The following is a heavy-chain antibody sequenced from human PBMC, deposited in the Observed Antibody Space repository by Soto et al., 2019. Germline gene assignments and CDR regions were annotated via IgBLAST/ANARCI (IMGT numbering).Heavy chain of an antibody. CDR2: ISLSGSTI. J-gene: IGHJ4*02. CDR1: GFAFSNYE. CDR3: ARESFGASPNFFDY. Sequence: EVQLVESGGGLVQPGGSLRLSCAASGFAFSNYEMNWVRQAPGKGLEWVSYISLSGSTIYYADSVKGRFTISRDDAKNSLYLQMDSLRADDTAVYYCARESFGASPNFFDYWGQGTLVTVSS. V-gene: IGHV3-48*03. D-gene: IGHD3-3*01.